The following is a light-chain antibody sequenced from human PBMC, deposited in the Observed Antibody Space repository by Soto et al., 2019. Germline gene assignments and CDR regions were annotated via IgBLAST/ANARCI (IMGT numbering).Light chain of an antibody. V-gene: IGKV1-5*01. Sequence: DIVMTQSPSTLSASVGDGVTITCRASQNISVWLAWYQQRPGKAPKFLIYDASNLETGVSSRFSGSGSGTEFTLTIRSLQPDDFATYYCQQYDSSSPTFGQGTKLEIK. J-gene: IGKJ2*01. CDR2: DAS. CDR3: QQYDSSSPT. CDR1: QNISVW.